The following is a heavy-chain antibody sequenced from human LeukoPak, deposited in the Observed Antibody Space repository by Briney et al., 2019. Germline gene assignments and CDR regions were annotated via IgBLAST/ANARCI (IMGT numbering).Heavy chain of an antibody. D-gene: IGHD3-9*01. Sequence: PGGSLRLSCAASGFTFSSYAMHWVRQAPGKGLDRVAVIWYDGSHGYYAESVKGRFTISRDNSKDTMYLQMNSLRAEDTAVYYCAREDVLTGYSNAFDIWGQGTVVTVAS. CDR3: AREDVLTGYSNAFDI. CDR1: GFTFSSYA. J-gene: IGHJ3*02. CDR2: IWYDGSHG. V-gene: IGHV3-33*01.